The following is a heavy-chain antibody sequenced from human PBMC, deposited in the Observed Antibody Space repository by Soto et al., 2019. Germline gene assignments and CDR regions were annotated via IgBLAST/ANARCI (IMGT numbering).Heavy chain of an antibody. D-gene: IGHD6-13*01. Sequence: SETLSLTCTVSGDSITSGVHYWSWIRQHPGKGLEWIGYIFYSGTTYYNPSLRSRVTISVDTSKNQFSLKLSSVTAADTAVYYCARGGGSPYHNHEFDFWGQGTLVTVSS. CDR1: GDSITSGVHY. CDR3: ARGGGSPYHNHEFDF. J-gene: IGHJ4*02. V-gene: IGHV4-31*03. CDR2: IFYSGTT.